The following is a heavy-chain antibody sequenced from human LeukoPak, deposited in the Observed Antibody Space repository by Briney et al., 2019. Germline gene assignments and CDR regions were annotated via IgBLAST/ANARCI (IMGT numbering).Heavy chain of an antibody. D-gene: IGHD1-26*01. CDR1: GFTFSTYN. J-gene: IGHJ3*02. CDR3: TRDVGASAPDAFDI. CDR2: ISSSSSYI. Sequence: GSLRLSCAASGFTFSTYNMNWVRQAPGKGLEWVSSISSSSSYIYYADSVKGRFTISRDNAKNSLYLQMNSLRAEDTDVYYCTRDVGASAPDAFDIWGQGTMVTVSS. V-gene: IGHV3-21*01.